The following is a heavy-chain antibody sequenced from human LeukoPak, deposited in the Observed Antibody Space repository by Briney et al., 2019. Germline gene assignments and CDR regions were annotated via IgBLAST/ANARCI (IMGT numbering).Heavy chain of an antibody. CDR1: GFTFSSYW. Sequence: GGSLRLSCAASGFTFSSYWMHWVRQDPGKGLVWVSRINSDGSSTSYADSVKGRFTISRDNSKNTVYLHMRSLRVEDTAMYYCAKDVRGGDRAVVPIDYWGQGTLVTVSS. V-gene: IGHV3-74*01. CDR3: AKDVRGGDRAVVPIDY. CDR2: INSDGSST. D-gene: IGHD3-10*02. J-gene: IGHJ4*02.